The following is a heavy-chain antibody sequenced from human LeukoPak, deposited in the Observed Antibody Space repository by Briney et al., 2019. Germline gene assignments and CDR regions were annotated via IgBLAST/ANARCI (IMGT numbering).Heavy chain of an antibody. CDR2: ISGSGGST. CDR1: GFTFSSYG. Sequence: PGGTLRLSCAASGFTFSSYGMSWVRQAPGKGLEWVSAISGSGGSTYYADSVKDRFTISRDDSKNTVYLQMNSLRAEDTAVYYCARRTSSGYSKLFGYWGQGTLVTVSS. V-gene: IGHV3-23*01. D-gene: IGHD3-22*01. J-gene: IGHJ4*02. CDR3: ARRTSSGYSKLFGY.